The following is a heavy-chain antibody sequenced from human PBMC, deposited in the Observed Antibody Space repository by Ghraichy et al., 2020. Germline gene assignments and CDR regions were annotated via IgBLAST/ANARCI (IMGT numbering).Heavy chain of an antibody. V-gene: IGHV3-30*18. CDR1: GFTFSSYG. D-gene: IGHD4-17*01. Sequence: GESLNISCAASGFTFSSYGMHWVRQAPGKGLEWVAVISYDGSNKYYADSVKGRFTISRDNSKNTLYLQMNSLRAEDTAVYYCAKLGLDYGDYSDAFDIWGQGTMVTVSS. J-gene: IGHJ3*02. CDR2: ISYDGSNK. CDR3: AKLGLDYGDYSDAFDI.